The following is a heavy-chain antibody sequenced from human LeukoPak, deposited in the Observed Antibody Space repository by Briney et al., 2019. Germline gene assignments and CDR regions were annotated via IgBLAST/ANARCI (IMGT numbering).Heavy chain of an antibody. CDR3: ARGRSPTLGYFDL. V-gene: IGHV3-74*01. D-gene: IGHD1-26*01. CDR1: GFTFSSYW. J-gene: IGHJ2*01. CDR2: INTDGSNT. Sequence: PGGSLRLSCAASGFTFSSYWMHWVRQAPGKGLVWVSRINTDGSNTNYADSVKGRFTISRDNTKNTVYLQMNSLRAEDTAVYYCARGRSPTLGYFDLWGRGTLVTVSS.